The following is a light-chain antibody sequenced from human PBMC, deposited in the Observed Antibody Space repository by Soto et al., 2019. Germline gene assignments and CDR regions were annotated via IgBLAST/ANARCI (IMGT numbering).Light chain of an antibody. CDR1: QSISSW. CDR2: KAS. J-gene: IGKJ1*01. CDR3: QQYNSYSPT. Sequence: DIQMTQSPSTLSASVGDRVTITCRASQSISSWLDWYQQKPGKAPKLLIYKASSLESGVPSRFSGSGSGTEFTLTISSLQPDDFATYSCQQYNSYSPTFGRGTKVEIK. V-gene: IGKV1-5*03.